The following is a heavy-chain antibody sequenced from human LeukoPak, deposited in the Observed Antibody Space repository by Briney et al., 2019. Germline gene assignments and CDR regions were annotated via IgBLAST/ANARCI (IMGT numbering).Heavy chain of an antibody. Sequence: SETLSLTCTVSGGSTINYFRSWIRQPAGKGLEWIGHIYSSGTTHYNPSLNNRVTISLDASTSQFSLHLNSVTAADTAVYFCARAEGSGSGAYTLDYWGQGILVTVSS. D-gene: IGHD3-10*01. CDR1: GGSTINYF. V-gene: IGHV4-4*07. CDR3: ARAEGSGSGAYTLDY. CDR2: IYSSGTT. J-gene: IGHJ4*02.